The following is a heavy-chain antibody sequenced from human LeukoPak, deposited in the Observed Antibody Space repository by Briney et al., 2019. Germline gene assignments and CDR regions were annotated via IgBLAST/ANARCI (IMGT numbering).Heavy chain of an antibody. V-gene: IGHV1-69*05. CDR2: IIPIFGTA. J-gene: IGHJ4*02. Sequence: GASVKVSCKASGGTFTSYAISWVRQAPGQGLEWMGRIIPIFGTANYAQKLQGRVTITTDESTSTAYMELSSLRSEDTAVYYCARDCNYGSSCGTPSLFDYWGQGTLVTVSS. CDR3: ARDCNYGSSCGTPSLFDY. CDR1: GGTFTSYA. D-gene: IGHD6-13*01.